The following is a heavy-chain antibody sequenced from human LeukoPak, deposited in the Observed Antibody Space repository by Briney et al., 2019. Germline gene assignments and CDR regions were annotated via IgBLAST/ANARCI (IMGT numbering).Heavy chain of an antibody. CDR1: GGSISSYY. D-gene: IGHD1-26*01. CDR2: VYYSGST. CDR3: AREKGGGSYYWFDP. V-gene: IGHV4-59*12. J-gene: IGHJ5*02. Sequence: PSETLSLTCTVSGGSISSYYWSWIRQPPGKGLEWIGYVYYSGSTNYNPSLKSRVTISVDTSKNQFSLKLSSVTAADTAVYYCAREKGGGSYYWFDPWGQGTLVTVSS.